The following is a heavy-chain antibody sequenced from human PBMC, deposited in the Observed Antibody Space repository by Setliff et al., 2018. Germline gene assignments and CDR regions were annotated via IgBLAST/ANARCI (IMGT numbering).Heavy chain of an antibody. V-gene: IGHV3-21*01. Sequence: GGSLRLSCAASGFSFRTFSMHWVRQAPGKGLEWVSSISPDSIHIYYADSVKGRFTISRDNARDSLYLHMNSLGAEDTAVYYCARSPANGGHDAFDSWGQGALVTVSS. CDR1: GFSFRTFS. CDR2: ISPDSIHI. CDR3: ARSPANGGHDAFDS. D-gene: IGHD6-25*01. J-gene: IGHJ4*02.